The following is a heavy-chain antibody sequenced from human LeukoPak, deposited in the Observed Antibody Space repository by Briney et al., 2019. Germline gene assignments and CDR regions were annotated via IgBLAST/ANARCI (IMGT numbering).Heavy chain of an antibody. CDR2: ISYDRSNK. J-gene: IGHJ4*02. Sequence: PGGSLRLSCAASGFTFSSYGMHWVRQAPGKGLEWVAVISYDRSNKYYADSVKGRFTISRDNSKNTLYLQMNSLRAEDTAVYYCAYYGSGSYYLSYFDYWGQGTLVTVSS. CDR3: AYYGSGSYYLSYFDY. CDR1: GFTFSSYG. V-gene: IGHV3-30*03. D-gene: IGHD3-10*01.